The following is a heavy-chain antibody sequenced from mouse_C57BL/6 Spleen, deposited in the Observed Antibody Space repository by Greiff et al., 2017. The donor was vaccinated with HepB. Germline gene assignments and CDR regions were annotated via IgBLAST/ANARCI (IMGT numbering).Heavy chain of an antibody. CDR3: ARDDERTWFAY. J-gene: IGHJ3*01. D-gene: IGHD2-12*01. V-gene: IGHV5-17*01. Sequence: DVKLVESGGGLVKPGGSLKLSCAASGFTFSDYGMHWVRQAPEKGLEWVAYISSGSSTIYYADTVKGRFTISRDNAKNTLFLQMTSLRSEDTAMYYCARDDERTWFAYWGQGTLVTVSA. CDR2: ISSGSSTI. CDR1: GFTFSDYG.